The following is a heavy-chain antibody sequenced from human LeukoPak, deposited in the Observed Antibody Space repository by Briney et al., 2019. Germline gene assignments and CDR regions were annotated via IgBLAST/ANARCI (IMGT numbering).Heavy chain of an antibody. CDR2: IYDSGST. CDR3: ARDTYDILTGYYTGQDP. D-gene: IGHD3-9*01. CDR1: GVSISSLY. Sequence: SETLSLTCTVSGVSISSLYWSWIRQPPGRGLEWIGYIYDSGSTNYNPSLKSRVTISVDTSENQFSLKLSSVTAADTAVYYCARDTYDILTGYYTGQDPWGQGTLVTVSS. J-gene: IGHJ5*02. V-gene: IGHV4-59*11.